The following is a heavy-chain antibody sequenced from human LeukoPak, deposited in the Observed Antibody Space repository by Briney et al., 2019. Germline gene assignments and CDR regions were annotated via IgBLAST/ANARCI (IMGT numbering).Heavy chain of an antibody. CDR2: ISGSGGNT. D-gene: IGHD1-26*01. CDR3: AKASGSYPLYYYNMDV. Sequence: GGSLRLSCAASGFTFSSYAMSWVCQAPGKGLEWVSAISGSGGNTYYADSGKGRFTISRDSSKNMLYLQMNSLRAEDTAVYYCAKASGSYPLYYYNMDVWGQGTTVTVSS. J-gene: IGHJ6*02. V-gene: IGHV3-23*01. CDR1: GFTFSSYA.